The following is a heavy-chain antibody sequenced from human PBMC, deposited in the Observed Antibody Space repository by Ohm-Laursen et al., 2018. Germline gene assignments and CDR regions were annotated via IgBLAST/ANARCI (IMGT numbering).Heavy chain of an antibody. CDR3: ARGRCGGDCYD. CDR2: IKQDGGEK. D-gene: IGHD2-21*02. J-gene: IGHJ4*02. Sequence: SLRLSCSASGFTFSNYWMSWVRQTPGKGLEWVANIKQDGGEKNFADSVKGRFTISRDNAKNSLYLQMNSLRDEDTAMYYCARGRCGGDCYDWGQGILVTVSS. V-gene: IGHV3-7*01. CDR1: GFTFSNYW.